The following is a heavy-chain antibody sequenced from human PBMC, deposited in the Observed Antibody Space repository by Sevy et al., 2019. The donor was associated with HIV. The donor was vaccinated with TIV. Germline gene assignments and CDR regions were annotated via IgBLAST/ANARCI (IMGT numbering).Heavy chain of an antibody. V-gene: IGHV1-69*13. CDR3: ARGGYYYASGSYYDAFDI. CDR2: IIPIFGTA. Sequence: ASVKVSCKASGGTFSSYAISWVRQAPAQGLEWMGRIIPIFGTANYAQKFQGRVTITADESTTTAYMELSSLRSEDTAVYYCARGGYYYASGSYYDAFDIWGQGTMVTVSS. D-gene: IGHD3-10*01. CDR1: GGTFSSYA. J-gene: IGHJ3*02.